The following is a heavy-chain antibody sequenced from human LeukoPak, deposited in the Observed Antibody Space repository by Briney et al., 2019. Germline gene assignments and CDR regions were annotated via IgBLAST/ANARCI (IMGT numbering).Heavy chain of an antibody. Sequence: SETPSLTCTVSGGSVSSSYYWGWIRQPPGKGLEWIGSICSGGNTCYNPSLESRVTISVDSSRSHFFLQLTSATAADTAVYFCARDGPWKSDCWGRGTLVTVSS. D-gene: IGHD1-1*01. J-gene: IGHJ4*02. CDR2: ICSGGNT. V-gene: IGHV4-39*02. CDR3: ARDGPWKSDC. CDR1: GGSVSSSYY.